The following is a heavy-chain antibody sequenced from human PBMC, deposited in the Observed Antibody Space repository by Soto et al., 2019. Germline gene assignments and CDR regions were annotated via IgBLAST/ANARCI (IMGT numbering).Heavy chain of an antibody. J-gene: IGHJ4*02. CDR1: GFTFSSYG. CDR3: AKRHGDWFYFDY. D-gene: IGHD3-9*01. CDR2: ISYDGSNK. V-gene: IGHV3-30*18. Sequence: QVQLVESGGGVVQPGRSLRLSCAASGFTFSSYGMHWVRQAPGKGLEWVAVISYDGSNKYYADSVKGRFTISRDNSKNTLYLQMNGLRAEDTAVYYCAKRHGDWFYFDYWGQGTLVTVSS.